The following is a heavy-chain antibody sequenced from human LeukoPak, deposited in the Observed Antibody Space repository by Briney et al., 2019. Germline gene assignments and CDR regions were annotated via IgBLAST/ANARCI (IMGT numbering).Heavy chain of an antibody. V-gene: IGHV3-21*01. Sequence: GGSLRLSCAASGFTFSSYSMNWGRQAPGKGLEWVSSISSSSSYIYYADSVKGRFTIYRDNAKNSLYLQMNSLRAKDTAVYYCARDYDFWGGYYQSGFEYWGQGTLVTVSS. D-gene: IGHD3-3*01. J-gene: IGHJ4*02. CDR3: ARDYDFWGGYYQSGFEY. CDR1: GFTFSSYS. CDR2: ISSSSSYI.